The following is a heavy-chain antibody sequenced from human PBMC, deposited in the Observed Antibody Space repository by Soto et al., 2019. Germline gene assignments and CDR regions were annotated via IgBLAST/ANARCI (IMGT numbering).Heavy chain of an antibody. J-gene: IGHJ5*02. CDR1: GGSFSGYY. CDR3: ARPKSDNWFDP. CDR2: INHSGST. Sequence: PSETLSLTGAVYGGSFSGYYWSWIRQPPGKGLEWIGEINHSGSTNYNPSLKSRVTISVDTSKNQFSLKLSSVTAADTAVYYCARPKSDNWFDPWGQGTLVTVSS. V-gene: IGHV4-34*01.